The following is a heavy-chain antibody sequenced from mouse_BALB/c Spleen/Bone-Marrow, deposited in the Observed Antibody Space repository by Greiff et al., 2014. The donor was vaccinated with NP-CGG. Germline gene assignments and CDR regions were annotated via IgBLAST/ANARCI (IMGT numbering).Heavy chain of an antibody. V-gene: IGHV5-6-5*01. J-gene: IGHJ4*01. Sequence: VQLKESGGGLVKPGESLKFSCAASGITVSSYTMSWVRQTPEKRLEWVASITGGGTTYYPDSVMGRFTISRDNARNILYLQVSSLRSEDTAIYYCARHYGYVDAMDYWGQGTSVTVSS. CDR3: ARHYGYVDAMDY. CDR2: ITGGGTT. CDR1: GITVSSYT. D-gene: IGHD1-2*01.